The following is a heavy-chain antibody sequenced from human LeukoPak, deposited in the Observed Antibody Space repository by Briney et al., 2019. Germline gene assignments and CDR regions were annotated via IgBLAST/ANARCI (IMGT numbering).Heavy chain of an antibody. Sequence: PSETLSLTCAVYGGSFSGYYRSWIRQPPGKGLEWIGEINHSGSTNYNPSLKSRVTISVDTSKNQFSLKLSSVTAADTAVYYCARGKNFWSGYFDYWGQGTLVTVSS. J-gene: IGHJ4*02. CDR3: ARGKNFWSGYFDY. V-gene: IGHV4-34*01. CDR1: GGSFSGYY. CDR2: INHSGST. D-gene: IGHD3-3*01.